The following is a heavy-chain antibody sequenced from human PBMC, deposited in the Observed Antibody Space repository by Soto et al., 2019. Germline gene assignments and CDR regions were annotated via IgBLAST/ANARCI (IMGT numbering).Heavy chain of an antibody. CDR1: GGSIYTYS. CDR2: IYSSGSA. CDR3: ATIVGANDY. V-gene: IGHV4-4*07. D-gene: IGHD1-26*01. J-gene: IGHJ4*02. Sequence: QVHLQESGPRLLKSSETLSLTRTVSGGSIYTYSWTWLRQPAGKGLEWIGHIYSSGSANYNPSLKSRVSMSVDTSKNQFSLKLNSVTAADTAVYYCATIVGANDYWGQGALVTVSS.